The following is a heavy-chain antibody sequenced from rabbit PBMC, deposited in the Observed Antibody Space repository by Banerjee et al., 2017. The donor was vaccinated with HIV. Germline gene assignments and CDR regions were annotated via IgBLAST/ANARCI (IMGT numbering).Heavy chain of an antibody. V-gene: IGHV1S45*01. D-gene: IGHD2-1*01. CDR2: IDSVANI. Sequence: QQQLEESGGGLVKPGGTLTLTCTASGSDISTNAMYWVRQAPGKGLEWIGYIDSVANIYSASWAKGRFTISKTSSTTVTLLMTSLTVADTATYFCAKYYDAGDISKLWGPGTLVTVS. CDR1: GSDISTNA. CDR3: AKYYDAGDISKL. J-gene: IGHJ4*01.